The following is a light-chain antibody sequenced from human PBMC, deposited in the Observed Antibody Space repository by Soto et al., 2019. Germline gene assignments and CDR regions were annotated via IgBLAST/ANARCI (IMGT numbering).Light chain of an antibody. CDR2: GNS. Sequence: QSVLTQPPSVSGAPGQRVTISCTGSSSNIGAGYYVHWYQQLPGTAPKLLIYGNSNRPSGVPDRFSGSKSGTSASLAITGRQAEDEADYYCQSYDSSMSGSVFGGGPKLPVL. CDR3: QSYDSSMSGSV. CDR1: SSNIGAGYY. V-gene: IGLV1-40*01. J-gene: IGLJ3*02.